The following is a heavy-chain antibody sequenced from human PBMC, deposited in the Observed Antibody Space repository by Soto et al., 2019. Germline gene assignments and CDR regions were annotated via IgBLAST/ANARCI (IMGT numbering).Heavy chain of an antibody. V-gene: IGHV3-23*01. Sequence: PGGSLRLSCAASGFTFISYAMSWVRQAPGKGLEWVSAISGSGGSTYYADSVKGRFTISRDNSKNTLYLQMNSLRAEDTAVYYCAKDVYSSSWYYIDYWGQGTLVTVSS. D-gene: IGHD6-13*01. CDR1: GFTFISYA. J-gene: IGHJ4*02. CDR3: AKDVYSSSWYYIDY. CDR2: ISGSGGST.